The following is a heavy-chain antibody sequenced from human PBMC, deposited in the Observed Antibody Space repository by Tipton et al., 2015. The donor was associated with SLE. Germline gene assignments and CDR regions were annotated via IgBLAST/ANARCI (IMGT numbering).Heavy chain of an antibody. D-gene: IGHD1-1*01. V-gene: IGHV4-61*02. Sequence: TLSLTCTVPGGSISSGGYYWSWIRQHPGKGLEWIGRIYASGSTNYNPSLKSRVTISVDTSKNQFSLKLSSVTAADTAVYYCAGTGKDAFDIWGQGTMVTVSS. J-gene: IGHJ3*02. CDR3: AGTGKDAFDI. CDR2: IYASGST. CDR1: GGSISSGGYY.